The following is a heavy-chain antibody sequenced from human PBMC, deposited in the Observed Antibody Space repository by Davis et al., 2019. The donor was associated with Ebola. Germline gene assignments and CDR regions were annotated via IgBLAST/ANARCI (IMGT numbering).Heavy chain of an antibody. Sequence: GESLKISCAASGFTFSSYAMHWVRQAPGKGLEWVAVISYDGSNKYYTDSVKGRFTVSRDNSKNTVYLQMSSLRAEDTAVYYCAKDERWESPLFDFWGQGTQVTVSS. V-gene: IGHV3-30*04. D-gene: IGHD1-26*01. CDR3: AKDERWESPLFDF. J-gene: IGHJ4*02. CDR2: ISYDGSNK. CDR1: GFTFSSYA.